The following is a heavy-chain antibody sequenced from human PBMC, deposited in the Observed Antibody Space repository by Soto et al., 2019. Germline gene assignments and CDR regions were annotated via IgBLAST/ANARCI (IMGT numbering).Heavy chain of an antibody. V-gene: IGHV4-59*01. CDR1: GGSISSYY. CDR3: ARGITIFGVVITQDYYYYSMDV. J-gene: IGHJ6*03. CDR2: IYYSGST. Sequence: PSETLSLTCTVSGGSISSYYWSWIRQPPGKGLEWIGYIYYSGSTNYNPSLKSRVTISVDTSKNQFSLKLSSVTAADTAVYYCARGITIFGVVITQDYYYYSMDVWGKGPRSPSP. D-gene: IGHD3-3*01.